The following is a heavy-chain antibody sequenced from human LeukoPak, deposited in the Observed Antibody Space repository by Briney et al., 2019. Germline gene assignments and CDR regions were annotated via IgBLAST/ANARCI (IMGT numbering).Heavy chain of an antibody. CDR2: TSAYNGNT. D-gene: IGHD3-22*01. CDR1: GYTFTSYG. J-gene: IGHJ4*02. V-gene: IGHV1-18*01. CDR3: ARDYYYDSLAYFDY. Sequence: ASVKVSCKASGYTFTSYGISWVRQAPGQGLEWMGWTSAYNGNTNYAQKLQGRVTMTTDTSTSTAYMELRSLRSDDTAVYYCARDYYYDSLAYFDYWGQGTLVTVSS.